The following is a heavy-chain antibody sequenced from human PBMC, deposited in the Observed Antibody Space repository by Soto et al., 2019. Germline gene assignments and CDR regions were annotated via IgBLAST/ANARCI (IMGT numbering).Heavy chain of an antibody. CDR3: AKDESGYDFFGRPDY. J-gene: IGHJ4*02. CDR2: ISGSGGST. Sequence: PGGSLRLSCAASGFTFSSYAMSWVRQAPGKGLEWASAISGSGGSTYYADSVKGRFTISRDNSKNTLYLQMNSLRAEDTAVYYCAKDESGYDFFGRPDYWGQGTLVTVSS. CDR1: GFTFSSYA. D-gene: IGHD5-12*01. V-gene: IGHV3-23*01.